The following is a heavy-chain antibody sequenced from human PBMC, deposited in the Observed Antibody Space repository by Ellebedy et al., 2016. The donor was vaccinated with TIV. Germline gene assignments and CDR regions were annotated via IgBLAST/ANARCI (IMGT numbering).Heavy chain of an antibody. CDR3: AKVVLVGDAIDY. Sequence: GGSLRLSCAASGFTFDDYAMHWVRQAPGKGLEWVSGISWNSGSIGYADSVKGRFTISRDNAKNSLYLQMNSLRAEDTALYYCAKVVLVGDAIDYWGQGTLVTVSS. CDR2: ISWNSGSI. V-gene: IGHV3-9*01. J-gene: IGHJ4*02. CDR1: GFTFDDYA. D-gene: IGHD2-8*02.